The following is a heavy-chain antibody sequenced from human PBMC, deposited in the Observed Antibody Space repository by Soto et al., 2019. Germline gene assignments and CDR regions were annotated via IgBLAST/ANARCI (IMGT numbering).Heavy chain of an antibody. D-gene: IGHD5-18*01. CDR3: AHRGYMYGNWDHGYFDY. V-gene: IGHV2-5*02. CDR2: IYWDDDK. J-gene: IGHJ4*02. CDR1: GFSLTTSGVG. Sequence: QNTLKESGPTRVRPTQTLALTCTFSGFSLTTSGVGVGWIRKTPGKALEWLAVIYWDDDKRYSPSLKSRLTITKDTSKNQVVLTMADMDPVDTATYFCAHRGYMYGNWDHGYFDYWGQGTLVTVSS.